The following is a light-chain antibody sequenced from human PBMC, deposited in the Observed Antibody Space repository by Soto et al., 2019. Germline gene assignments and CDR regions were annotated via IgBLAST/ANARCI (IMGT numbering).Light chain of an antibody. Sequence: QSVLTQPPSASATPGQRVTISCSGSSSNIGRNTVSWYQHLPGTAPNLPIFTXXXXLSGVPDRFSGSKSGTSASLVVSGLQSEDEADYYCAAWDERLNGFYVFGTGTKVTVL. V-gene: IGLV1-44*01. CDR2: TXX. CDR1: SSNIGRNT. CDR3: AAWDERLNGFYV. J-gene: IGLJ1*01.